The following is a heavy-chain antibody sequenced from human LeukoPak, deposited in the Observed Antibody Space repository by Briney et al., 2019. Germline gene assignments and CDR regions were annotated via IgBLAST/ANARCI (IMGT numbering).Heavy chain of an antibody. CDR1: GGSISSSSFY. Sequence: SETLSLTCTISGGSISSSSFYWGWIRLPPGKGLEWSGSINYGGSTSYNPSLKNRVTVSLDTSKTQFSLRLSSVTAADTAVYYCARVLRYFDWPCDYWGQGTLVTVSS. J-gene: IGHJ4*02. CDR3: ARVLRYFDWPCDY. CDR2: INYGGST. D-gene: IGHD3-9*01. V-gene: IGHV4-39*01.